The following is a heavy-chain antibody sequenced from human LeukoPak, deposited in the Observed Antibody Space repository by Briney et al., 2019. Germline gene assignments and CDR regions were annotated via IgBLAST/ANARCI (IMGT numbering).Heavy chain of an antibody. V-gene: IGHV4-39*01. CDR3: ARHLASTGVGGSNWFDP. CDR1: GGSISSSSYY. CDR2: IYYSGST. D-gene: IGHD3-16*01. Sequence: PSETLSLTCTVSGGSISSSSYYWGWIRQPPGKGLEWIGSIYYSGSTYYNPSLKSRVTISVDTSKNQFSLKLSSVTAADTAVYYCARHLASTGVGGSNWFDPWGQGTLVTVSS. J-gene: IGHJ5*02.